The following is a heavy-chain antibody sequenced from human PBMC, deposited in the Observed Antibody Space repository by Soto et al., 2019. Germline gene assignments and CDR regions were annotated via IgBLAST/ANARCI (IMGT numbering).Heavy chain of an antibody. D-gene: IGHD1-26*01. J-gene: IGHJ4*02. CDR1: GFTVITDY. V-gene: IGHV3-66*01. Sequence: EVQMVESGGGLVQPGGSLRLSCAVSGFTVITDYISWVRQAPGKVLEWVSDIYAGGSTYYTDSVKGRFDISRDDSKNTRYLQLTTLRAVDTTVYYSVRKKSIVGATGYLDYWGQGTVVIVPS. CDR3: VRKKSIVGATGYLDY. CDR2: IYAGGST.